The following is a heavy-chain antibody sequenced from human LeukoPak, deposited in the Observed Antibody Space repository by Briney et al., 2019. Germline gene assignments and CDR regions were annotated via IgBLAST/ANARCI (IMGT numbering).Heavy chain of an antibody. J-gene: IGHJ5*02. CDR2: INPNSGGT. V-gene: IGHV1-2*02. Sequence: GASVKVSCKASGYTFTGYYMHWVRQAPGQGLEWMGWINPNSGGTNYAQKFQGRVTMTRDTSISTAYMELSRLRSDDTAVYYCARDPIFSPGYSSSWVRFDPWGQGTLVTVSS. CDR1: GYTFTGYY. D-gene: IGHD6-13*01. CDR3: ARDPIFSPGYSSSWVRFDP.